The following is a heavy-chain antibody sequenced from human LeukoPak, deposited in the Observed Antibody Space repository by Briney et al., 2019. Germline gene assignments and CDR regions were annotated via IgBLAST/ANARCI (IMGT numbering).Heavy chain of an antibody. Sequence: GESLKISCKGSGYSFTSYWIGWVRKMPGKGLEWMGIIYPGVSDTRYSPSFQRQVTLSADKYISTAYLQWSSLKASDTAMYYCARQDDQDAFDIWGQGTMVTVSS. J-gene: IGHJ3*02. CDR3: ARQDDQDAFDI. V-gene: IGHV5-51*01. CDR2: IYPGVSDT. D-gene: IGHD3-3*01. CDR1: GYSFTSYW.